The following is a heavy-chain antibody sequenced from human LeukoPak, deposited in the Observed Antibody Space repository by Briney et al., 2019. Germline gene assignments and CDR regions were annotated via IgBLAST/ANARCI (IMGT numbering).Heavy chain of an antibody. CDR2: ISYDGSNK. CDR1: GFTFSSYA. D-gene: IGHD2-2*03. CDR3: ASGYCSSTSCLPQLDY. Sequence: GGSLRLSCAASGFTFSSYAMHWVRQAPGKGLEWVAVISYDGSNKYYADSVKGRFTISRDNSKNTLYLQMYSLRAEDTAVYYCASGYCSSTSCLPQLDYWGQGTLVTVSS. J-gene: IGHJ4*02. V-gene: IGHV3-30*04.